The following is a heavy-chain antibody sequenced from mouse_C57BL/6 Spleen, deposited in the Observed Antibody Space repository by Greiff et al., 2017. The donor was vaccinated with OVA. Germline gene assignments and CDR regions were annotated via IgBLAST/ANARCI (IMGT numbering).Heavy chain of an antibody. CDR1: GYTFTSYW. Sequence: QVQLQQPGAELVKPGASVKMSCKASGYTFTSYWITWVKQRPGQGLEWIGDIYPGSGSTNYNEKFKSKATLTVDTSSSTAYMQLSSLTSEDSAVYYCARWNLLLRQGGFAYWGQGTLVTVSA. V-gene: IGHV1-55*01. CDR2: IYPGSGST. D-gene: IGHD1-1*01. J-gene: IGHJ3*01. CDR3: ARWNLLLRQGGFAY.